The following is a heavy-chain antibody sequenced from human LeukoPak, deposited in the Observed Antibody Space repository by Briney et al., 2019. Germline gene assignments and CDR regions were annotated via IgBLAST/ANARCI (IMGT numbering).Heavy chain of an antibody. J-gene: IGHJ6*03. V-gene: IGHV3-30*04. Sequence: GGSLRLSCAASGFTFSSYVMHWVRQAPGKGLEWVAIISYDGSNEYYADSVKGRFTISRDNSKNTLYLQMNSLRAADTAVYYCARGGIQLWIYYYYYYMDVWGKGTTVTVSS. CDR3: ARGGIQLWIYYYYYYMDV. CDR2: ISYDGSNE. D-gene: IGHD5-18*01. CDR1: GFTFSSYV.